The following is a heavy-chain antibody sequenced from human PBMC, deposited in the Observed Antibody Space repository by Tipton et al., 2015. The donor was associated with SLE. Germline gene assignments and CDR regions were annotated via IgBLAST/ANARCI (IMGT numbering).Heavy chain of an antibody. D-gene: IGHD6-13*01. CDR1: GFTFSNYS. CDR2: ISSSSSYI. V-gene: IGHV3-21*03. CDR3: ARDLDSGNYYYGMDV. J-gene: IGHJ6*02. Sequence: GSLRLSCAASGFTFSNYSMNWVRQAPGKGLEWVSSISSSSSYIYYADSMKGRFTISRDNAKNSLYLQMNSLRAEDTAVYYCARDLDSGNYYYGMDVWGQGTTVTVSS.